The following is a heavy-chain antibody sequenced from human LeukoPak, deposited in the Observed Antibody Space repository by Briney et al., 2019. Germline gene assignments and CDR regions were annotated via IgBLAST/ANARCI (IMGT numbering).Heavy chain of an antibody. CDR3: SRDRAPEAFDI. D-gene: IGHD1-14*01. CDR1: GFTFNNYN. Sequence: GGSLRLSCAASGFTFNNYNMNWVRQAPGKGLAWVSSTSSSSSYIYYADSVKGRFTISRDNAKNSLHLQMNSLRAEDTAVYYCSRDRAPEAFDIWGQGAMVSVAS. J-gene: IGHJ3*02. CDR2: TSSSSSYI. V-gene: IGHV3-21*01.